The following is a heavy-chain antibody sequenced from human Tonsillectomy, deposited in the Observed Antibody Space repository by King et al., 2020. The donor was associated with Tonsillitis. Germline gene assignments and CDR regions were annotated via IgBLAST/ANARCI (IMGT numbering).Heavy chain of an antibody. CDR3: AKGEKGYGDYYFDY. J-gene: IGHJ4*01. CDR1: GFTFSTHA. V-gene: IGHV3-23*04. CDR2: GGGSGGRT. Sequence: DVQLVESGGGLGQPGGSLRLSCAASGFTFSTHAMSWVRRAPGKGLEWVSVGGGSGGRTYYADSVKGRFTISRDDSKNTLYLQMSSLRAEDTAIYYCAKGEKGYGDYYFDYWGHGILVTVSS. D-gene: IGHD4-17*01.